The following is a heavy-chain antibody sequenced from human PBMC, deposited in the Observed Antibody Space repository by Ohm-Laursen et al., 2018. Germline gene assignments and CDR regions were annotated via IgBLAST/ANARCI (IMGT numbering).Heavy chain of an antibody. CDR3: ARQLEQRQGWFDA. Sequence: SQTLSLTRAVSGGSINSGGYYWSWIRQHPGKGLEWIGYIFYSGSTYYNPSLKSLASISLDTSKNQFSLKLTTVTAADTAVYYCARQLEQRQGWFDAWGQGTLVAVSS. CDR1: GGSINSGGYY. D-gene: IGHD1/OR15-1a*01. J-gene: IGHJ5*02. V-gene: IGHV4-31*01. CDR2: IFYSGST.